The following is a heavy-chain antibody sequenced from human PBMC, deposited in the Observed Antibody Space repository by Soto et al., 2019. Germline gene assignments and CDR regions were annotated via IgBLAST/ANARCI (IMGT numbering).Heavy chain of an antibody. Sequence: PSETLSLTCTVSGGSISSGGYYWSWIRQHPGKGLEWIGYIYYSGSTYYNPSLKSRVTISVDTSKNQFSLKLSSVTAADTAVYYFARVQGAYCSGGSCYSYDWFDPWGQGTLVTVSS. CDR1: GGSISSGGYY. J-gene: IGHJ5*02. D-gene: IGHD2-15*01. CDR2: IYYSGST. V-gene: IGHV4-31*03. CDR3: ARVQGAYCSGGSCYSYDWFDP.